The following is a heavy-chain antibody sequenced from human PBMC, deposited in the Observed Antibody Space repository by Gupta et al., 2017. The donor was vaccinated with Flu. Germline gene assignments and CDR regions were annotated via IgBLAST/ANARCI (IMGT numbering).Heavy chain of an antibody. V-gene: IGHV1-18*01. CDR1: GYTFTSYG. J-gene: IGHJ4*02. CDR2: ISAYNGNT. D-gene: IGHD3-9*01. CDR3: ARAEMVGLRYFDWLYSPPPDHDY. Sequence: QVQLVQSGAEVKKPGASVKVSCKASGYTFTSYGISWVRQAPGQGLEWMGWISAYNGNTNYAQKLQGRVTMTTDTSTSTAYMELRSLRSDDTAVYYCARAEMVGLRYFDWLYSPPPDHDYWGQGTLVTVSS.